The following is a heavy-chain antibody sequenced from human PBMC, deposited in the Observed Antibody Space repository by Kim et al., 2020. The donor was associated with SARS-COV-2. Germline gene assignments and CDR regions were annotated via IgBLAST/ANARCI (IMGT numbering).Heavy chain of an antibody. CDR1: GFTFNNYA. CDR2: ISYDGSIK. V-gene: IGHV3-30*18. Sequence: GGSLRLSCGASGFTFNNYAMHWVRQAPGKGLEWVAVISYDGSIKYYADSVKGQFTVSRDSSHNTLYLQMRNLRPEDTALYFCAKASDFFWLGQGWIAF. CDR3: AKASDFFWLGQGWIAF. J-gene: IGHJ3*01. D-gene: IGHD2-21*02.